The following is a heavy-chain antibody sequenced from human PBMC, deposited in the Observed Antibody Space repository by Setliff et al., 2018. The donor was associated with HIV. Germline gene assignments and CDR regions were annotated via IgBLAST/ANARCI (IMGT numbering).Heavy chain of an antibody. J-gene: IGHJ4*02. CDR3: ARVATVSHPGDYFDY. CDR1: GGTFSSYA. D-gene: IGHD4-4*01. V-gene: IGHV1-69*10. CDR2: IIPILGIA. Sequence: SVKVSCKASGGTFSSYAISWVRQAPGQGLEWMGGIIPILGIANYAQKFQGRVTITADESTSTAYMELSSLRSEDTAVYYCARVATVSHPGDYFDYWGQGTLVTVSS.